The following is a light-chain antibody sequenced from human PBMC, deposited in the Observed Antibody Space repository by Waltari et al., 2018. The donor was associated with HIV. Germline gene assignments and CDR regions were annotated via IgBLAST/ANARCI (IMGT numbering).Light chain of an antibody. CDR2: DAS. Sequence: IQITQSPSSLSAAVGDPVNITSQASQDISNYLNWYQQKPGKAPKLLIFDASNLETGVPSRLSGSGSGTDFTFTISSLQPEDIATYYCQQYDNVPPTFGGGTKVEIK. J-gene: IGKJ4*01. CDR3: QQYDNVPPT. V-gene: IGKV1-33*01. CDR1: QDISNY.